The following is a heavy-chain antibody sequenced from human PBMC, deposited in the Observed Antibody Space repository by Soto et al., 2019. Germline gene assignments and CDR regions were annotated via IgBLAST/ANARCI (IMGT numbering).Heavy chain of an antibody. V-gene: IGHV1-18*04. CDR3: AGGGRGYHTGRGFAGTMDV. D-gene: IGHD3-10*01. J-gene: IGHJ6*02. Sequence: QAQVVQSGDEVKKPGASVKVSCKASGYIFTGYGISWVRQAPGQGLEWMGWISPYNGHTEFAQRLQGRLTLTTDTSTTTTFMELSNLRSDDTAVYCCAGGGRGYHTGRGFAGTMDVWGQGTTVTVSS. CDR1: GYIFTGYG. CDR2: ISPYNGHT.